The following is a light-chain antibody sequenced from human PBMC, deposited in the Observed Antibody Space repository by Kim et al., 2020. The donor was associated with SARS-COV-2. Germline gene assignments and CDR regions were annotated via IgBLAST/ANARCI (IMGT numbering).Light chain of an antibody. J-gene: IGKJ1*01. CDR1: QSVNSN. CDR2: GAS. CDR3: QQYNYWPRT. Sequence: EIVMTQSPATLSVSPGERATLSCRASQSVNSNLIWYQKKPGQAPRLLIYGASTRATGIPARFSGSGSGTEFTLTISSLQSEDFAVYYCQQYNYWPRTFGQGTKVDIK. V-gene: IGKV3-15*01.